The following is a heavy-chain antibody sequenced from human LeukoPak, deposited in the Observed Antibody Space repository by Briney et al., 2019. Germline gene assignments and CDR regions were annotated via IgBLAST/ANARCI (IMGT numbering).Heavy chain of an antibody. D-gene: IGHD4-23*01. CDR3: ARLEHGGNSWALPNY. J-gene: IGHJ4*02. CDR1: GYSFNTYW. Sequence: GESLKISCKGSGYSFNTYWIGWVRQMPGKGLEWMGIIYPGDSDTKYSPSFQGQVTISADKSISPAYLQWSSLKASDTAMYYCARLEHGGNSWALPNYWGQGTLVTVSS. V-gene: IGHV5-51*01. CDR2: IYPGDSDT.